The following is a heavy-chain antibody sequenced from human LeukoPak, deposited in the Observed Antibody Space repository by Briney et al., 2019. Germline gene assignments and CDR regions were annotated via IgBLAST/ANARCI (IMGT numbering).Heavy chain of an antibody. Sequence: GGSLRLSCAASGFTFSSYAMSWVRQAPGKGLEWVSAISGSGGSTYYADSVKGRFTISRDNSKNTLYLRMNSLRAEDTAVYYCAKDHSSGWYVMVREEFDYWGQGTLVTVSS. CDR2: ISGSGGST. J-gene: IGHJ4*02. CDR3: AKDHSSGWYVMVREEFDY. CDR1: GFTFSSYA. D-gene: IGHD6-19*01. V-gene: IGHV3-23*01.